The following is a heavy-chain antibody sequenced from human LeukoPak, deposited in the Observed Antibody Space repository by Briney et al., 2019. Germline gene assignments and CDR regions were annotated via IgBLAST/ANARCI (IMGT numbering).Heavy chain of an antibody. CDR2: TRYDGSDK. J-gene: IGHJ5*01. D-gene: IGHD2-15*01. CDR3: AKDRAAYCSGGTCYPDWFDS. Sequence: SGGSLRLSCTASGFTLRSFSMNWVRQAPGKGLEWVTFTRYDGSDKYYGDSVKGRFTISRDNSKNTLYLQMNSLSFEDTAVYYCAKDRAAYCSGGTCYPDWFDSWGQGTLVTVSS. CDR1: GFTLRSFS. V-gene: IGHV3-30*02.